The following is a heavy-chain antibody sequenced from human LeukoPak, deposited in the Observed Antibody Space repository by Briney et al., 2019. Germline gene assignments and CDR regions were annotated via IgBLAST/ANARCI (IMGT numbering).Heavy chain of an antibody. D-gene: IGHD2-2*02. Sequence: SETLSLTFVVYVGSFSGYYWSWIRQPPGKGLQWIGEINHSGSINYNPSLKSRVNILVDTSKNKFPLTLSSVTAADTAVYYCARGQYQLLYEWRRYNWFDPWGQGTLVTVSS. V-gene: IGHV4-34*01. CDR1: VGSFSGYY. J-gene: IGHJ5*02. CDR3: ARGQYQLLYEWRRYNWFDP. CDR2: INHSGSI.